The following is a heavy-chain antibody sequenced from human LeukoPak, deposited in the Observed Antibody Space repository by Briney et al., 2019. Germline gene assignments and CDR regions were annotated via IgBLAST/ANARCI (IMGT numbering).Heavy chain of an antibody. CDR3: AREKPATASAFDI. V-gene: IGHV3-7*01. CDR2: IKEDGSKK. J-gene: IGHJ3*02. Sequence: GGSLRLSCAASGFTFRTYWMRWVRQAPGKGLEWVANIKEDGSKKYYVDSVKGRFTISRDNAKNSLYLKMNSLRPEDTAVYYCAREKPATASAFDICGQGTRVTVSS. CDR1: GFTFRTYW.